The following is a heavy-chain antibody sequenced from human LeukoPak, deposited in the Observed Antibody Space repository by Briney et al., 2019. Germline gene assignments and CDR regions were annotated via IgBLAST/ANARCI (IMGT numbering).Heavy chain of an antibody. CDR2: ISYDEGFE. J-gene: IGHJ4*02. V-gene: IGHV3-30*04. Sequence: GRSLRLSCAASGFTFSSYTMHWVRQAPGRGLEWVAVISYDEGFEYYADSVKGRFTISRDTSKSTLYLRMNSLRAEDTAVYYCARDRVTDSSGYYYDPRHYFDYWGQGTLVTVSS. CDR1: GFTFSSYT. D-gene: IGHD3-22*01. CDR3: ARDRVTDSSGYYYDPRHYFDY.